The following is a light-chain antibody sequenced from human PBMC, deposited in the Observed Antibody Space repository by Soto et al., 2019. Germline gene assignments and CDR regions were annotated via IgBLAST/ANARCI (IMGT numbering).Light chain of an antibody. CDR2: SAS. V-gene: IGKV3-11*01. CDR1: QSVSVY. Sequence: EVVLTQSPVTLSLYPGERATLTCRASQSVSVYLAWYQHKPGQTPRPLVYSASKRAPGTPARFSGSGSGTDFILTISSLEPEDFTVYYCQQRSSWPYTFGPGTKLEI. J-gene: IGKJ2*01. CDR3: QQRSSWPYT.